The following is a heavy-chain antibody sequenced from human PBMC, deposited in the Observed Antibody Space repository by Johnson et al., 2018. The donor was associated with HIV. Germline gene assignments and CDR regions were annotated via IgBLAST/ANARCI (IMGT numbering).Heavy chain of an antibody. D-gene: IGHD5-24*01. J-gene: IGHJ3*02. V-gene: IGHV3-66*01. CDR3: ARESRDGPNLRAFDI. CDR1: GFTVSSNY. Sequence: VQLVESGGGLVQPGGSLRLSCAASGFTVSSNYMSWVRQAPGKGLEWVSVFYSESNTYSSDYVKGRFTISRDNSKNTLYLQMNNLRAGDTAVYFCARESRDGPNLRAFDIWGQGTTVIVSS. CDR2: FYSESNT.